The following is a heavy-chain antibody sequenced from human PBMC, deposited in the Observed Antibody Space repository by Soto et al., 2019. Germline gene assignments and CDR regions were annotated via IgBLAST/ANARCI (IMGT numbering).Heavy chain of an antibody. CDR1: GFTFSDYA. D-gene: IGHD2-21*01. Sequence: GGSLRLSCAASGFTFSDYAMAWVRQATGQGLEWVSSDSGSGSGTYYADSVEGRFTISRDNSKNTLFLHMTNLRAGDTALYFCAKGRPGVAAAPDYWGQGSRVTVSS. J-gene: IGHJ4*02. CDR2: DSGSGSGT. V-gene: IGHV3-23*01. CDR3: AKGRPGVAAAPDY.